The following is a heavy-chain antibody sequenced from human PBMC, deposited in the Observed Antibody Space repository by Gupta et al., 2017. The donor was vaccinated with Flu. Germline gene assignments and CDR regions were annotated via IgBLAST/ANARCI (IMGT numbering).Heavy chain of an antibody. D-gene: IGHD1-26*01. CDR1: GYTFTDYY. Sequence: EVQLVQSGAEVKKPGATVKISCKVSGYTFTDYYMHWVQQAPGKGLEWMGLVDPEDGETIYAEKFQGRVTITADTSTDTAYMELSSLRSEDTAVYYCATLSRRITVTGEKDSGYWGQGTLVTVSS. V-gene: IGHV1-69-2*01. CDR2: VDPEDGET. J-gene: IGHJ4*02. CDR3: ATLSRRITVTGEKDSGY.